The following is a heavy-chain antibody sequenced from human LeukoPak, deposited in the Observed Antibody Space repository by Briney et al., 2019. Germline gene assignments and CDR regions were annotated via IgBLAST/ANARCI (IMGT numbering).Heavy chain of an antibody. Sequence: PSETLSLTCTVSGGSISSSSYYWGWIRQPPGKGLEWIGSIYYSGSTYYNPSLKSRVTISVDTSKNQFSLKLSSVTAADTAVYYCARDLRYSYGPDYFDYWGQGTLVTVSS. CDR2: IYYSGST. CDR3: ARDLRYSYGPDYFDY. V-gene: IGHV4-39*07. J-gene: IGHJ4*02. CDR1: GGSISSSSYY. D-gene: IGHD5-18*01.